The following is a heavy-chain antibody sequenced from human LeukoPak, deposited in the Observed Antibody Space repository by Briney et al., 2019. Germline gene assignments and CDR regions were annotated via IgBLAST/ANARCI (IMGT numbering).Heavy chain of an antibody. J-gene: IGHJ5*02. Sequence: ASVKVSCKASGYPFTSYDIHWVRQATGQGLEWMGWMNPNSGNTGCAQMFQGRVTITRNASISTAYMEMSSLRSEDTAVYYCARGVGYCSSTSCYGSNWFDPWGQGTLVTVA. D-gene: IGHD2-2*01. V-gene: IGHV1-8*03. CDR3: ARGVGYCSSTSCYGSNWFDP. CDR2: MNPNSGNT. CDR1: GYPFTSYD.